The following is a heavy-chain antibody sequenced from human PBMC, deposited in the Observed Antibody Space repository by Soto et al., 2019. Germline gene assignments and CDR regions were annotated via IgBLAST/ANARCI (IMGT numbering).Heavy chain of an antibody. CDR2: INSDGSST. V-gene: IGHV3-74*01. CDR3: ARDRKWEIRSANHRFDP. J-gene: IGHJ5*02. CDR1: GFTFSSYW. Sequence: EVQLVESGGGLVQPGGSLRLSCAASGFTFSSYWMHWVRQAPGKGLVWVSRINSDGSSTSYADSVKGRFTISRDNAKNTLYLQMNSLRAEDTAVYYCARDRKWEIRSANHRFDPWGQGTLVTVSS. D-gene: IGHD1-26*01.